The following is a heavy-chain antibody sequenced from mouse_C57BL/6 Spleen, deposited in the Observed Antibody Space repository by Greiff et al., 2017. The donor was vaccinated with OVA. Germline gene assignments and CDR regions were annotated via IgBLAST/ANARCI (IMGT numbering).Heavy chain of an antibody. D-gene: IGHD1-1*02. CDR1: GHSITSGYY. Sequence: ESGPGLVKPSQSLSLTCSVTGHSITSGYYWNWIRQFPGNKLEWMGYISYDGSNNYNPSLKNRISITRDTSKNQFFLKLNSVTTEDTATYYCARDNYGFAYWGQGTLVTVSA. J-gene: IGHJ3*01. V-gene: IGHV3-6*01. CDR3: ARDNYGFAY. CDR2: ISYDGSN.